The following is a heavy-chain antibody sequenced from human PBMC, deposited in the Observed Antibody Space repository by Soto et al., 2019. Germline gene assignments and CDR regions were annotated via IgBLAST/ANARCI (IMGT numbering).Heavy chain of an antibody. CDR3: ARTRMIESWIDY. CDR1: AVTFTSYF. CDR2: INPNGGST. J-gene: IGHJ4*01. Sequence: ASVKVSCKAPAVTFTSYFMHWVRQAPGHGLEWIGVINPNGGSTKFAQTFQGRVTMTGDTSTSTVSLKLNSVIAADTAVYYCARTRMIESWIDYWGHGTLVTVSS. D-gene: IGHD2-21*01. V-gene: IGHV1-46*01.